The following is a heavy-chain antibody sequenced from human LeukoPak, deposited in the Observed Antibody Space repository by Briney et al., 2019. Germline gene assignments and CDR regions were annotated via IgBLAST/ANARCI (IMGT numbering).Heavy chain of an antibody. D-gene: IGHD3-10*01. CDR3: ARGVDGGDYYYYMDV. J-gene: IGHJ6*03. Sequence: ASVKISCKASGYTFTSYDINWVRQATGQGLEWMGWMNPNSGNTGYAQKLQGRVTMTTDTSTSTAYMELRSLRSDDTAVYYCARGVDGGDYYYYMDVWGKGTTVTVSS. CDR2: MNPNSGNT. CDR1: GYTFTSYD. V-gene: IGHV1-8*01.